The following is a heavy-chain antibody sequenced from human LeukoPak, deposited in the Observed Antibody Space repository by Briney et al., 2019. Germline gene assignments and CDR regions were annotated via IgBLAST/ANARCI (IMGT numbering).Heavy chain of an antibody. V-gene: IGHV4-38-2*01. D-gene: IGHD2-2*01. J-gene: IGHJ4*02. Sequence: SENLSLXCAVSGYSISSGYYWGWIRQPPGKGLEWIGSIYHSGSTYYNPSLKSRVTISVDTSKNQFSLKLSSVTAADTAVYYCASSDIVVVPDAIGYWGQGTLVTVSS. CDR1: GYSISSGYY. CDR3: ASSDIVVVPDAIGY. CDR2: IYHSGST.